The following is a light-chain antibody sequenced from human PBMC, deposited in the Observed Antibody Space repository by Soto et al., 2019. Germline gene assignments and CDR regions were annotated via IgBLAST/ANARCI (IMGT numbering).Light chain of an antibody. Sequence: DIQMTQSPSTLSASVGDRVPNTCRASQSIDSWLAWYQQKPGKAPKLLMYKASSLESGVPSRFGGSGSETEFTLTISSLQPDDFATYYCQHYKSYPWTFGQGTKVDIK. J-gene: IGKJ1*01. CDR3: QHYKSYPWT. V-gene: IGKV1-5*03. CDR2: KAS. CDR1: QSIDSW.